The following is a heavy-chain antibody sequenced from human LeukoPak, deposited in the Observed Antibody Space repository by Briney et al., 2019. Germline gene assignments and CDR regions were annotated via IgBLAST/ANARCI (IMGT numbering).Heavy chain of an antibody. Sequence: PGGSLRLSCAASGFTFSNYWMSWVRQAPGKGLEWVANIEEDGSEKYFVDSVKGRFTISRDNAKNSLYLQMNSLRVEDTGVYYCATGSSVAYWGQGTLVTVSS. CDR2: IEEDGSEK. CDR3: ATGSSVAY. J-gene: IGHJ4*02. CDR1: GFTFSNYW. D-gene: IGHD6-6*01. V-gene: IGHV3-7*01.